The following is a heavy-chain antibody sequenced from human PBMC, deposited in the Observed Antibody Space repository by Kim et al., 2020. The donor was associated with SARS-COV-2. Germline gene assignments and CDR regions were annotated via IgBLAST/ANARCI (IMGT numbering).Heavy chain of an antibody. CDR2: T. J-gene: IGHJ4*02. V-gene: IGHV1-2*02. CDR3: ARDRGRSFDY. D-gene: IGHD3-10*01. Sequence: TNYAQKFQGRVTMTRDTSISTAYMELSRLRSDDTAVYYCARDRGRSFDYWGQGTLVTVSS.